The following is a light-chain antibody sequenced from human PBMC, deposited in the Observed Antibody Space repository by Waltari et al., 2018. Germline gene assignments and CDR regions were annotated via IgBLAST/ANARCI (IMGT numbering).Light chain of an antibody. CDR1: NTESKS. J-gene: IGLJ1*01. CDR2: YDS. CDR3: QVWDANTDPGV. Sequence: SYVLTQPPSVAVAPGATARVTWWGNNTESKSVHWYQQKPGQAPVLVISYDSDRPSGIPERFSGSNSGDTATLTISRVEAGDEADYYCQVWDANTDPGVFGTGTEVTVL. V-gene: IGLV3-21*01.